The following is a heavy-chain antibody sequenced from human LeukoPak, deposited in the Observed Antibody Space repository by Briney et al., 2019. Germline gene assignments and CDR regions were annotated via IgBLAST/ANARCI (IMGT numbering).Heavy chain of an antibody. Sequence: GGSLRLSCAASGFTFSSYAMHWVRQAPGKGLEWVAVISYDGSNKYYADSVEGRFTISRDNSKNTLYLQMNSLRAEDTAVYYCAREVYSSGYPLYFDYWGQGTLVTVSS. CDR1: GFTFSSYA. D-gene: IGHD3-22*01. CDR2: ISYDGSNK. V-gene: IGHV3-30-3*01. CDR3: AREVYSSGYPLYFDY. J-gene: IGHJ4*02.